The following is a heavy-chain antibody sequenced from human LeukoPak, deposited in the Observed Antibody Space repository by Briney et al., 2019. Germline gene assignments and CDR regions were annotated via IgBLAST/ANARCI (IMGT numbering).Heavy chain of an antibody. V-gene: IGHV4-4*02. CDR1: GGSISSLNW. Sequence: SETLSLTCAVSGGSISSLNWWSWVRQPPGKGLEWIGEVYHSGSSNYNPSLKSRVTISVDKSKNQFSLKLSSVTAADTAVYYCARGYDFWSSYLGGYFDYWGQGTLVTVSS. D-gene: IGHD3-3*01. J-gene: IGHJ4*02. CDR3: ARGYDFWSSYLGGYFDY. CDR2: VYHSGSS.